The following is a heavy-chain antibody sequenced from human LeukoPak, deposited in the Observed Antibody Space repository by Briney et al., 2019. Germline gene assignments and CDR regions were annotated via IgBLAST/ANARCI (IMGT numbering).Heavy chain of an antibody. Sequence: SETLSLTCTVSGGSISSGGYYWSWIRQHPGKGLEWIGYIYYSGSTYYNPSLKSRVTISVDTSKNQFSLELSSVTAADTAVYYCARVYYGSAIDYWGQGTLVTVSS. CDR3: ARVYYGSAIDY. D-gene: IGHD3-10*01. J-gene: IGHJ4*02. V-gene: IGHV4-31*03. CDR2: IYYSGST. CDR1: GGSISSGGYY.